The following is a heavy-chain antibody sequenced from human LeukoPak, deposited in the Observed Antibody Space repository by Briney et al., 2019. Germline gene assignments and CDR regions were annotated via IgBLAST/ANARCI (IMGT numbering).Heavy chain of an antibody. CDR1: GGSISSYY. CDR3: ARLHYYDSSGTFDY. Sequence: SETLSLTCTVSGGSISSYYWSWIRQPPGKGLEGIGYIYTSGSTNYNTSLKSRVTISVDTSKNQFSLKLSSVTAAGTAVYYCARLHYYDSSGTFDYWGQGTLVTVSS. V-gene: IGHV4-4*09. J-gene: IGHJ4*02. CDR2: IYTSGST. D-gene: IGHD3-22*01.